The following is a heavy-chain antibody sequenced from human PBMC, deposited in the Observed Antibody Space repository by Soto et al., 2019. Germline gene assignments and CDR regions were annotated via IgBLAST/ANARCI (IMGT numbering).Heavy chain of an antibody. D-gene: IGHD1-1*01. V-gene: IGHV1-18*01. CDR1: GYTYTRYG. J-gene: IGHJ4*02. CDR3: AAGGTRWLQSPLDY. Sequence: ASVNVSRKASGYTYTRYGISWVRHAPEQGLEWMGWISAYNGNTNYAQKLQGRVTMTTDTSTSTAYMELRSLRSDDTAVYYCAAGGTRWLQSPLDYWGQGTLVTVSS. CDR2: ISAYNGNT.